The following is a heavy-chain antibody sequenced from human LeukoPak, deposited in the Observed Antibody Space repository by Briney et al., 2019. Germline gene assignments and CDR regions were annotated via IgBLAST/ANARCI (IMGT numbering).Heavy chain of an antibody. Sequence: GGSLRLSCAVSGFTVSGNYMSWVRHAPGKGLEWVSLIYSGGTTYYADSVKGRFTISRDNSKNTLYLQMNSLRAEDTAVYYCARRAGGYSHPYDYWGQGILVTVSS. CDR2: IYSGGTT. V-gene: IGHV3-53*01. CDR1: GFTVSGNY. D-gene: IGHD4-23*01. J-gene: IGHJ4*02. CDR3: ARRAGGYSHPYDY.